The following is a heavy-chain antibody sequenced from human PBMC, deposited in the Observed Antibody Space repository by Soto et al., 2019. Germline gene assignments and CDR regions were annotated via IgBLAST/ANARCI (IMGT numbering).Heavy chain of an antibody. CDR3: AHIEYKGWVGELISGPHPYCFDY. D-gene: IGHD3-10*01. Sequence: QITLKESGPTLVKPTQTLTLTCTFSGFSLSASGVGVGWIRQPPGKALEWLALIYWDDDKRYSPSLKSRLTITKGASKNPVVLTMTDLDPVDTTTYYCAHIEYKGWVGELISGPHPYCFDYSGHETLLPVSS. J-gene: IGHJ4*01. CDR2: IYWDDDK. V-gene: IGHV2-5*02. CDR1: GFSLSASGVG.